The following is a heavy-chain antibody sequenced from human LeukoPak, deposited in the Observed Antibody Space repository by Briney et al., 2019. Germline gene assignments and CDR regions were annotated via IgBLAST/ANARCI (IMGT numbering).Heavy chain of an antibody. Sequence: SETLSLTCTVSGGSISSSSYCWGWIRQPPGKGLEWIGSIYYSGSTYYNPSLKSRVTISVDTSKNQFSLKLSSVTAADTAVYYCARHAPNYYDSSGYYYVYFDYWGQGTLVTVSS. CDR3: ARHAPNYYDSSGYYYVYFDY. CDR2: IYYSGST. V-gene: IGHV4-39*01. D-gene: IGHD3-22*01. J-gene: IGHJ4*02. CDR1: GGSISSSSYC.